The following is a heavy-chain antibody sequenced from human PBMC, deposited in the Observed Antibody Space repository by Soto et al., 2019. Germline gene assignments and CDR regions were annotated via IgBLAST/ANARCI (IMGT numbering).Heavy chain of an antibody. J-gene: IGHJ4*02. CDR3: ARQDGAVAALMTD. V-gene: IGHV4-39*01. Sequence: KSSETLSLTCTVSGGSISSSSYYWGWIRQPPGKGLEWIGSIYYSGSTYYNPSLKSRVTISVDTSKNQFSLKLSSVTAADTAVYYCARQDGAVAALMTDWGQGTLVTVSS. CDR2: IYYSGST. CDR1: GGSISSSSYY. D-gene: IGHD6-19*01.